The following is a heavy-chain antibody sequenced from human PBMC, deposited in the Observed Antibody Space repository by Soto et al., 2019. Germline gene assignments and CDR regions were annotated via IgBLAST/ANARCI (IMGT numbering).Heavy chain of an antibody. CDR2: IHGTRSII. D-gene: IGHD3-16*01. V-gene: IGHV3-48*02. Sequence: EVQLEESGGGLVQPGGSLKLSCAVSGFTFSSHAMNWVRQAPGKGLEWVAYIHGTRSIIYYADSVKGRFTISRDNAKNSLYLQMDSLRDDDTALYYCARDARNADYDYWGQGTLVTVSS. CDR3: ARDARNADYDY. J-gene: IGHJ4*02. CDR1: GFTFSSHA.